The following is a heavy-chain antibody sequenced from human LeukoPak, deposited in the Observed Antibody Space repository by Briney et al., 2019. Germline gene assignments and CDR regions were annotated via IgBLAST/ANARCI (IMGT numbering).Heavy chain of an antibody. CDR3: AKDLSPLVWFVSGSDAFDT. V-gene: IGHV3-23*01. Sequence: GGSLRLSCAASGFIFTTYAMIWVRQAPGKGLEWVSTISGGGGSTFYADSVKGRFTIFRVNSKNTLYLQMDSLRAEDTAVYYCAKDLSPLVWFVSGSDAFDTWGQGTMVTVSS. J-gene: IGHJ3*02. D-gene: IGHD3-10*01. CDR2: ISGGGGST. CDR1: GFIFTTYA.